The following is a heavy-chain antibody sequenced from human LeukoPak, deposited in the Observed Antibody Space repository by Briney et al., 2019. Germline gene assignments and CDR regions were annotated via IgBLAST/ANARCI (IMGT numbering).Heavy chain of an antibody. Sequence: SQTLSLTCTVSGGSVSSASYSWTWIRQHPGKGLEWIGYIYYSGSTYYNPSLKSRVTISVDTSKNQFSLKLSSVTAADTAVYYCAGASSGYSALDYWGQGTLVTVSS. D-gene: IGHD3-22*01. CDR2: IYYSGST. V-gene: IGHV4-31*03. J-gene: IGHJ4*02. CDR1: GGSVSSASYS. CDR3: AGASSGYSALDY.